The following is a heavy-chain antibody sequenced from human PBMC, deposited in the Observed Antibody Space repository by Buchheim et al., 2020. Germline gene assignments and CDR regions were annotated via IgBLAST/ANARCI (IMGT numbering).Heavy chain of an antibody. CDR3: APYCSGGSCYSLDY. Sequence: EVQLVESGGGLVKPGGSLRLSCAASGFTFSSYSMNWVRQAPGKGLEWVSSITSSSSYIYYADSVKGRFTISSDNAKNSLYLQMNSLRAEDTAVYFCAPYCSGGSCYSLDYWGQGTL. D-gene: IGHD2-15*01. J-gene: IGHJ4*02. CDR1: GFTFSSYS. CDR2: ITSSSSYI. V-gene: IGHV3-21*01.